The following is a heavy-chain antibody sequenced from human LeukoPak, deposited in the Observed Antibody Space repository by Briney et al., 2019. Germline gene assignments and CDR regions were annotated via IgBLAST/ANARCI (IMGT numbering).Heavy chain of an antibody. CDR2: INHSGST. CDR3: ARGHVPAANFDY. V-gene: IGHV4-34*01. CDR1: GGSFSGYY. J-gene: IGHJ4*02. Sequence: SSETLSRTCAVYGGSFSGYYWSWIRQHPGKGLEWIGEINHSGSTNYNPSLKSRVTISVDTSKNQFSLKLSSVTAADTAVYYCARGHVPAANFDYWGQGTLVTVSS. D-gene: IGHD2-2*01.